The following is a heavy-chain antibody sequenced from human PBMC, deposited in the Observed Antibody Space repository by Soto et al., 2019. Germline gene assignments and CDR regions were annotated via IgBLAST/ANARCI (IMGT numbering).Heavy chain of an antibody. J-gene: IGHJ4*02. D-gene: IGHD3-22*01. CDR1: GGTFSSYS. CDR3: ALDWKRKETRYFYDSSGYYIAY. V-gene: IGHV1-69*06. CDR2: IIPIFGTA. Sequence: ASVNVSFKAPGGTFSSYSISWVRQAPGQWLELMGGIIPIFGTANYAQKLQGRVTIAADKSTSTAYMELSSLRSEDTAVYYCALDWKRKETRYFYDSSGYYIAYWGQGT.